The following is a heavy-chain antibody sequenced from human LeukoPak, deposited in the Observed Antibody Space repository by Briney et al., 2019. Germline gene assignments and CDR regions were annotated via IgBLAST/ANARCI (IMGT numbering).Heavy chain of an antibody. V-gene: IGHV3-53*01. Sequence: GGSLRLSCAASGFTVSSSYMNWVRQAPGKGLEWVSLIYSGGGTYYADSVKGRFTISRDNSKNTLYLQMNSLRADDTAVYYCAKGSSSFYGGNLDGYWGQGTLVTVSS. CDR1: GFTVSSSY. CDR2: IYSGGGT. D-gene: IGHD4-23*01. J-gene: IGHJ4*02. CDR3: AKGSSSFYGGNLDGY.